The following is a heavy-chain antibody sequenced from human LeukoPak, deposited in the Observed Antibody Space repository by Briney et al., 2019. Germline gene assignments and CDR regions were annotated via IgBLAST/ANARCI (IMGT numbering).Heavy chain of an antibody. CDR1: GFTFSSCW. CDR2: IKQDGSEK. V-gene: IGHV3-7*01. CDR3: ARDSSGWTDLDY. D-gene: IGHD6-19*01. Sequence: GGSLRLSCAASGFTFSSCWMSWVRQAPGKGLEWVANIKQDGSEKYYVNSVKGRFTISRDNAKNSLYLQMNSLRAEDTAVYYCARDSSGWTDLDYWGQGTLVTVSS. J-gene: IGHJ4*02.